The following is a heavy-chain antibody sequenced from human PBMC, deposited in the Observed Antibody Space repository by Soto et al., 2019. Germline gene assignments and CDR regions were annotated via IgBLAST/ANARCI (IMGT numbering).Heavy chain of an antibody. Sequence: SETLSLTCTVSGCSISSYYWSWIRQPPGKGLEWIGYIYYSGSTNYNPSLKSRVTISVDTSKNQFSLKLSSVTAADTAVYYCGREVRYFDRRASDIWGQGTMVTVSS. CDR3: GREVRYFDRRASDI. V-gene: IGHV4-59*01. D-gene: IGHD3-9*01. CDR1: GCSISSYY. J-gene: IGHJ3*02. CDR2: IYYSGST.